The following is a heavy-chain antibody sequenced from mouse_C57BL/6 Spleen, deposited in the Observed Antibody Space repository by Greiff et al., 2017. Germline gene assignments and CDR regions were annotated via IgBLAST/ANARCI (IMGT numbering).Heavy chain of an antibody. Sequence: QLQQPGAELVKAGASGKMSCKASGHTFSRYWVTWGEQRPGQGLGGIGDIYHGSGRKNENEKFKSKATLTVDTSSSTAYMQLSSLTSEDSAVYYCAREDDYDEAWFAYWGQGTLVTVSA. D-gene: IGHD2-4*01. CDR2: IYHGSGRK. CDR3: AREDDYDEAWFAY. J-gene: IGHJ3*01. V-gene: IGHV1-55*01. CDR1: GHTFSRYW.